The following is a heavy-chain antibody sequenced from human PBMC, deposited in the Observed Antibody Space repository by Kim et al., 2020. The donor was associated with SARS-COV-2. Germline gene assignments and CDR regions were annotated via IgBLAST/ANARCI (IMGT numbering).Heavy chain of an antibody. CDR3: ARSSLLDFDY. Sequence: GGTNDAHKFQGRVTMTRDTSISTVYLELTSLRSDDTAVYYCARSSLLDFDYWGQGTLVTVSS. V-gene: IGHV1-2*02. D-gene: IGHD3-16*02. CDR2: GGT. J-gene: IGHJ4*02.